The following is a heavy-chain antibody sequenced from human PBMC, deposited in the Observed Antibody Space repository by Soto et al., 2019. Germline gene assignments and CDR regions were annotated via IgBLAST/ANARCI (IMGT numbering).Heavy chain of an antibody. CDR2: IIPIFGTA. CDR1: GGTFRSYA. V-gene: IGHV1-69*01. D-gene: IGHD3-22*01. J-gene: IGHJ5*02. CDR3: ARPTRYYYDSSGQSAWFDP. Sequence: QVQLVQSGAAVTKPGSSVQVSCKASGGTFRSYAISWVRQAPGQGLEWMGGIIPIFGTANYAQKFQGRVTITADEPTSTAYMERDSLRSEDTAVYYCARPTRYYYDSSGQSAWFDPWGQGTLVTVSS.